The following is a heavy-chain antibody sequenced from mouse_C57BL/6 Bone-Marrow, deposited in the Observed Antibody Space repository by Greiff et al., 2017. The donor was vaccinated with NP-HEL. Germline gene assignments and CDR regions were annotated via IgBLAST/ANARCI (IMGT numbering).Heavy chain of an antibody. D-gene: IGHD1-1*01. CDR1: GYTFTSYW. J-gene: IGHJ2*01. CDR3: ARSGGSSLFDY. CDR2: IHPNSGST. V-gene: IGHV1-64*01. Sequence: QVQLQQPGAELVKPGASVKLSCKASGYTFTSYWMHWVKQRPGQGLEWIGMIHPNSGSTNYNEKFKSKATLTVDKSSSTAYMQLSSLTSEDSAVYYFARSGGSSLFDYWGQGTTLTVSS.